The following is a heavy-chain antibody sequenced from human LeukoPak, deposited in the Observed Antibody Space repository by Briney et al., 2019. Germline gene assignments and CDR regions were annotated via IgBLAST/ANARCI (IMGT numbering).Heavy chain of an antibody. CDR2: IYYSGST. CDR3: ARVPQYYDFWSGLGTYYYYYYMDV. D-gene: IGHD3-3*01. J-gene: IGHJ6*03. V-gene: IGHV4-59*01. CDR1: GGSIRSYY. Sequence: SETLSLTCTVSGGSIRSYYWSWIRQPPGKGLEWIGYIYYSGSTNYNPSLKSRVTISVDTSKNQFSLKLSSVTAADTAVYYCARVPQYYDFWSGLGTYYYYYYMDVWGKGTTVTVSS.